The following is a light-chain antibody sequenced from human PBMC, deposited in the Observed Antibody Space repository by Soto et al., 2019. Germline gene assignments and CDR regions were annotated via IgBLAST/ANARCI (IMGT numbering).Light chain of an antibody. CDR1: SSNLGNNL. CDR2: DNN. CDR3: GTWYSSLSVVV. J-gene: IGLJ3*02. Sequence: QSVLTQPPSVSSAPGQKVTISCSGSSSNLGNNLVSWYQQLPGTAPQLLIYDNNKRPSGIPDRFTGSKSGTSATLGITGLQTGDEADYYCGTWYSSLSVVVFGGGTKLTVL. V-gene: IGLV1-51*01.